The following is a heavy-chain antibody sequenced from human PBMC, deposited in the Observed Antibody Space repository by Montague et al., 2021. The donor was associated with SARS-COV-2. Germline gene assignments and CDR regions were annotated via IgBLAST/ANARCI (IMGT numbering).Heavy chain of an antibody. D-gene: IGHD3-10*01. J-gene: IGHJ6*02. CDR3: AREGSGRGYYYYGMDV. CDR2: IYYSGST. V-gene: IGHV4-59*01. CDR1: GGSISSYY. Sequence: SETLSLTCTVSGGSISSYYWSWIRQPPGKGLEWIGYIYYSGSTNYNPSLKSRVTISVDTSKNQFSLKLSSVTAADTAVYYCAREGSGRGYYYYGMDVWGQGTMVTVSS.